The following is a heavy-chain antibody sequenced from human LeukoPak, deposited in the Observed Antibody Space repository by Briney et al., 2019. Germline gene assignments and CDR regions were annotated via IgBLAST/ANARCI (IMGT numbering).Heavy chain of an antibody. CDR3: ARNPARLLWFGELPFDY. J-gene: IGHJ4*02. D-gene: IGHD3-10*01. CDR1: GGTFSSYA. CDR2: IIPIFGTA. V-gene: IGHV1-69*01. Sequence: SVKVSCKASGGTFSSYAISWVRQAPGQGLEWMGGIIPIFGTANYAQKFQGRVTITADESTSTAYMELSSLRSEDTAVYYCARNPARLLWFGELPFDYWGQGTLVTVSS.